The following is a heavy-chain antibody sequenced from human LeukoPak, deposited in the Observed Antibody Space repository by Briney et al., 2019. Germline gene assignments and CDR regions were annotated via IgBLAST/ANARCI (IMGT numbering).Heavy chain of an antibody. V-gene: IGHV3-48*01. Sequence: GGSLRLSCAASGFTFSTYSMNWVRQAPGKGLEWVSYVSRSSTTIYYADSVKGRFTISRDNGESSLYLQMNSLGAEDTAVYYCARAGFSASYLSDWGQGTLVTVSS. J-gene: IGHJ4*02. CDR3: ARAGFSASYLSD. CDR1: GFTFSTYS. CDR2: VSRSSTTI. D-gene: IGHD1-26*01.